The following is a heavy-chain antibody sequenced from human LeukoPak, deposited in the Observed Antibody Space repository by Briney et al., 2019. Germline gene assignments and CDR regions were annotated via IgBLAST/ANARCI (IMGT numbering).Heavy chain of an antibody. V-gene: IGHV3-23*01. CDR2: ISPGGGTT. Sequence: GGSLRLSCAVSGFAFCSEAMSRVRQSPARGLEWVASISPGGGTTYYADYVKGRFTISRDNSNTSLFVQMNSLRAEDTAVYFCAKSRSGSANWALQIFDNWGQGALVTVSS. CDR1: GFAFCSEA. J-gene: IGHJ4*02. CDR3: AKSRSGSANWALQIFDN. D-gene: IGHD1-1*01.